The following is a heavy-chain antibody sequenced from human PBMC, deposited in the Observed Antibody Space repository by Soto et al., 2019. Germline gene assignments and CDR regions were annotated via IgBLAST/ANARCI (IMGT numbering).Heavy chain of an antibody. Sequence: ASVKVSCKASGYTFTSYGISWVRQAPGQGLEWMGWISAYNGNTNYAQKLQGRVTMTTDPSTSTAYMELRSLRSDDTAVYYCARDSGGWYHYGMDVWGQGTMVTVSS. CDR1: GYTFTSYG. CDR2: ISAYNGNT. D-gene: IGHD6-19*01. CDR3: ARDSGGWYHYGMDV. J-gene: IGHJ6*02. V-gene: IGHV1-18*01.